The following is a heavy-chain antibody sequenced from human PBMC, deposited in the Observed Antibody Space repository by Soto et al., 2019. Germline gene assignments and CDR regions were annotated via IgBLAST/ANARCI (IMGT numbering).Heavy chain of an antibody. CDR3: XXXTYYYDSSANYQYYFDS. CDR2: IDPSDSYT. D-gene: IGHD3-22*01. V-gene: IGHV5-10-1*03. J-gene: IGHJ4*02. CDR1: GYSFTGYW. Sequence: EVQLEQSGAEVKKPGESLRISCKGSGYSFTGYWISWVRQMPGKGLEWMGRIDPSDSYTNYSPSFQGHVTISAAKSISTAYLQWSSLKASDTAIYXXXXXTYYYDSSANYQYYFDSWGQGTLX.